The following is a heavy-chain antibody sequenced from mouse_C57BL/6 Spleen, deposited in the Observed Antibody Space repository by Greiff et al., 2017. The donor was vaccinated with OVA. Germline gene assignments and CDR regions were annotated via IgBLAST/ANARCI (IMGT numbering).Heavy chain of an antibody. CDR1: GYTFTSYW. V-gene: IGHV1-52*01. CDR2: IDPSDSDT. CDR3: ARGSYDGYQDY. Sequence: VQLQQPGAELVRPGSSVKLSCKASGYTFTSYWLHWVKQRPIQGLEWIGNIDPSDSDTHYNQKFKDKATLTVDKSSSTAYMQLSSLTSEDSAVYYCARGSYDGYQDYWGQGTTLTVSS. D-gene: IGHD2-3*01. J-gene: IGHJ2*01.